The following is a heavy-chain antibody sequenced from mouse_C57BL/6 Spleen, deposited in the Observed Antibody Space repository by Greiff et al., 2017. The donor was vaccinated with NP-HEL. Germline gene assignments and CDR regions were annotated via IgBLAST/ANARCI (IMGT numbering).Heavy chain of an antibody. CDR1: GYTFTDHT. CDR3: ARGYYYGSSYLAWFAY. CDR2: IYPRDGST. V-gene: IGHV1-78*01. J-gene: IGHJ3*01. Sequence: VQLQQSDAELVKPGASVKISCKVSGYTFTDHTIHWMKQRPEQGLEWIGYIYPRDGSTKYNEKFKGKATLTADKSSSTAYMQLNSLTSEDSAVYFCARGYYYGSSYLAWFAYWGQGTLVTVSA. D-gene: IGHD1-1*01.